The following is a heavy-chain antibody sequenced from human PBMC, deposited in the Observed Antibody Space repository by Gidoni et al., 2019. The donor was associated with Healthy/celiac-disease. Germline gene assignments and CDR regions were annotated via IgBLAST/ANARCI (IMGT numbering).Heavy chain of an antibody. J-gene: IGHJ6*02. CDR2: ISSSSSYI. Sequence: EVQLVESGGGLVKPGGSLRLSCSAPGFTLSSYSMNWVRQAPGKGLEWVSSISSSSSYIYYADSVKGRFTISRDNAKNSLYLQMNSLRAEDTAVYYCARDVISGSYYGMDVWGQGTTVTVSS. V-gene: IGHV3-21*01. D-gene: IGHD3-10*01. CDR3: ARDVISGSYYGMDV. CDR1: GFTLSSYS.